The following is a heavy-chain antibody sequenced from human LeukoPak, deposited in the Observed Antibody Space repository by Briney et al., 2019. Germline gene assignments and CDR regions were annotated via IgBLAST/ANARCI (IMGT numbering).Heavy chain of an antibody. D-gene: IGHD2-2*01. Sequence: SETLSLTCTVSGGSISSGGYYWSWIRQHPGKGLEWIGYIYYSGSTYYNPSLKSRVTISVDTSKNQFSLKLSSVTAADTAVYYCARSSTSSDYYGMDVWGQGTTVTVS. CDR3: ARSSTSSDYYGMDV. CDR2: IYYSGST. V-gene: IGHV4-31*03. J-gene: IGHJ6*02. CDR1: GGSISSGGYY.